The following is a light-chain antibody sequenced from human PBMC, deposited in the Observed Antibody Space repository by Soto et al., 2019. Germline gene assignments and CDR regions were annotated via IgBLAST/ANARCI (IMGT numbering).Light chain of an antibody. Sequence: QPVLTQSPSASASLGASVKLTCTLSSGHSSYAIAWRQQQPEKGPRYLMKLNSDGSHRKGDGIPDRFSGSSSGAEHYLTISSLQSEDEADYYCQTWGTGIGVFGGGTKLTVL. V-gene: IGLV4-69*01. CDR1: SGHSSYA. CDR3: QTWGTGIGV. J-gene: IGLJ2*01. CDR2: LNSDGSH.